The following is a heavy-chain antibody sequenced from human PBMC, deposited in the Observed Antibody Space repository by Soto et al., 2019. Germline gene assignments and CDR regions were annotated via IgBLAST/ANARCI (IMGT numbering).Heavy chain of an antibody. CDR2: MNPDTGNT. D-gene: IGHD6-19*01. V-gene: IGHV1-8*01. J-gene: IGHJ4*02. CDR3: ARALGYSSTSRLDL. CDR1: GYTFTTYD. Sequence: QVQLVQSGAEVEKPGASVKVSCKASGYTFTTYDFNWVRQAPGHGLEWMGWMNPDTGNTGYAQKFQGRVTMTRDTSISTAFMVLSGLTAEDTAVYYCARALGYSSTSRLDLWGQGTLVTVSS.